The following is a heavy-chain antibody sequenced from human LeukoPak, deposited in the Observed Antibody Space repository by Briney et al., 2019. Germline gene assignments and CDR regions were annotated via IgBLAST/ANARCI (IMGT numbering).Heavy chain of an antibody. CDR1: GGSISSHY. CDR2: IYYSGSN. D-gene: IGHD1-1*01. Sequence: SETLSLTCTVSGGSISSHYWSWIRQPPGKGLEWIGYIYYSGSNNYNPSLKSRVTISVDTSKDQFSLKLSSVTAADTAVYYCASSQPGIKYYFDYWGQGTLVTVSS. CDR3: ASSQPGIKYYFDY. V-gene: IGHV4-59*11. J-gene: IGHJ4*02.